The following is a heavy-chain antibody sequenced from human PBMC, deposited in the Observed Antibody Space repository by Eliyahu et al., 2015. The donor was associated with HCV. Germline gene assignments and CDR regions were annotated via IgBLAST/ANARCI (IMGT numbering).Heavy chain of an antibody. CDR1: GFXFSAYX. D-gene: IGHD6-19*01. V-gene: IGHV3-33*08. J-gene: IGHJ3*01. Sequence: QEQLVESGGGVVPPGRSLSLSCTGSGFXFSAYXMHWVRHTPGKGLEWLAVIXKDGSKIHYADSVRGRFVMSRDNSRNRLYLQMNNVRVDDTALYYCARDDSGGPNVLDLWGQGTLVAVSS. CDR3: ARDDSGGPNVLDL. CDR2: IXKDGSKI.